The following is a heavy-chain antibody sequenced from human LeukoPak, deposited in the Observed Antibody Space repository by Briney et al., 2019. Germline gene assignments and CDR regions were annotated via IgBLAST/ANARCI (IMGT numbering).Heavy chain of an antibody. Sequence: ASVKVSCKASGYTFTSYGISWVRQAPGQGLEWMGWISAYNGNTNYAQKLQGRVTMTTDTSTSTAYMELRSLRSDDTAVYYCARDIKQRLPPPELNYFDYWGQGTLVTVSS. CDR2: ISAYNGNT. CDR3: ARDIKQRLPPPELNYFDY. V-gene: IGHV1-18*01. J-gene: IGHJ4*02. D-gene: IGHD6-25*01. CDR1: GYTFTSYG.